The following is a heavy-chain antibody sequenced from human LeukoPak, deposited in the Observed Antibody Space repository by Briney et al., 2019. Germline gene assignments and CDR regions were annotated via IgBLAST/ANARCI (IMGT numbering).Heavy chain of an antibody. V-gene: IGHV1-69*04. CDR2: IIPILGIA. CDR1: GGTFSSYA. J-gene: IGHJ6*02. CDR3: ARGRRIAVAGFTYYYYGVDV. D-gene: IGHD6-13*01. Sequence: SVKVSCKASGGTFSSYALSWVRQAPGQGLEWMGRIIPILGIANYAQKFQGRLTITADKSTSTAYMELSSLRPDDTAVYYCARGRRIAVAGFTYYYYGVDVWGQGTTVTVSS.